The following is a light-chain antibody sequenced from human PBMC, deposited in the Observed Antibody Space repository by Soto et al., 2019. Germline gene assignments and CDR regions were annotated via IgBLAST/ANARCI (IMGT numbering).Light chain of an antibody. CDR1: SSNIGSNI. J-gene: IGLJ2*01. CDR2: SNN. CDR3: AAWDDSLNGVV. V-gene: IGLV1-44*01. Sequence: QSVLTQPPSASGTPGQRVTISCSGSSSNIGSNIVNWYQQLPGTAPKLLIYSNNQRPSGVPDRFSGSKSGTSASLAISGLQSEDEADYHCAAWDDSLNGVVFGGGTKVTVL.